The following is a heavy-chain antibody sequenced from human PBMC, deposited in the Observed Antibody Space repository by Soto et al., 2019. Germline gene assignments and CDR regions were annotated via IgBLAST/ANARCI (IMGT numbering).Heavy chain of an antibody. CDR2: ISGSSDYM. Sequence: GGSLRLSCAASGFTFSTYTMNWVRQAPGRGPEWVASISGSSDYMYYSDSVKGRFTISRDNTRNSLYLQMSSLRVEDTAIYYCASERSTGWFYFDYWGRGTLVTVSS. CDR1: GFTFSTYT. V-gene: IGHV3-21*01. CDR3: ASERSTGWFYFDY. J-gene: IGHJ4*01. D-gene: IGHD6-19*01.